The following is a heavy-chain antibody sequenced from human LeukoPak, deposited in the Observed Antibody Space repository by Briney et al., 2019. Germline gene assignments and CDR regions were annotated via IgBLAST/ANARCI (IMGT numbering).Heavy chain of an antibody. D-gene: IGHD6-19*01. CDR3: ARAVAGDY. CDR1: GFTFDDYA. CDR2: ISWNSGSI. V-gene: IGHV3-9*01. J-gene: IGHJ4*02. Sequence: GGSLRLSCAASGFTFDDYAMHWVRQAPGKGLEWVSGISWNSGSIGYADSVKGRFTISRDNAKNTLYLQMNSLRAEDTAVYYCARAVAGDYWGQGTLVTVSS.